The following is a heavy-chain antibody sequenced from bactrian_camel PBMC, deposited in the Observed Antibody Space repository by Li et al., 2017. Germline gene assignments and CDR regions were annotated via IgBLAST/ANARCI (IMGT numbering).Heavy chain of an antibody. CDR1: GFTFSIFA. Sequence: VQLVESGGGSVQAGGSLRLSCAASGFTFSIFAMAWVRQAPGKGVEWVASIQSGSGLVAYYRPSVKGRFTISRDNAKNTLFLQMNSLKTEDSAVYYCATSTLASWYAGLNYWGQGTQVTVS. CDR3: ATSTLASWYAGLNY. CDR2: IQSGSGLVA. V-gene: IGHV3S31*01. D-gene: IGHD6*01. J-gene: IGHJ4*01.